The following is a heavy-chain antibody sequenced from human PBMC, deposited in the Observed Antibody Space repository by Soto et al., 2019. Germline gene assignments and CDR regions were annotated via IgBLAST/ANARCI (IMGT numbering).Heavy chain of an antibody. CDR2: IYPGDSDT. D-gene: IGHD2-15*01. V-gene: IGHV5-51*01. CDR3: ARQSVGESNFDY. J-gene: IGHJ4*02. CDR1: GYRFTTYW. Sequence: GESLKISCKGSGYRFTTYWIGWMRQMPGKGLEWMGIIYPGDSDTRYSPSFQGQVAISADKSITTAYLQWSSLKASDTAMYFCARQSVGESNFDYWGQGTLVTVSS.